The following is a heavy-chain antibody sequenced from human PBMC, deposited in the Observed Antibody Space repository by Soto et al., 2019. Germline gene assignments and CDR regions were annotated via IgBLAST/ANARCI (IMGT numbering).Heavy chain of an antibody. CDR1: GGSISSSSYY. CDR2: IYYSGST. V-gene: IGHV4-39*01. J-gene: IGHJ4*02. CDR3: ARGFLRYCSSTSCFPGSFGY. Sequence: QLQLQESGPGLVKPSETLSLTCTVSGGSISSSSYYWGWIRQPPGKGLEWIGSIYYSGSTYYNPSLKSRVTISVDTSKNQFSLKLSSVTAADTAVYYCARGFLRYCSSTSCFPGSFGYWGQGTLVTVSS. D-gene: IGHD2-2*01.